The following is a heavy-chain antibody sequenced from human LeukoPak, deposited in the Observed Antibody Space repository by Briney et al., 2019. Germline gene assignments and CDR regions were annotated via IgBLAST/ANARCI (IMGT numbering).Heavy chain of an antibody. CDR3: VKGTTFDAFDM. CDR1: GFTFDDYA. Sequence: PGGSLRLSCAASGFTFDDYATHWVRQVPGKGLEWVSGIGWNSGGIGYADSVKGRFTISRDNAKNSLYLQMNSLRPEDTALFYCVKGTTFDAFDMWGQGTMVTVSS. D-gene: IGHD4-17*01. V-gene: IGHV3-9*01. CDR2: IGWNSGGI. J-gene: IGHJ3*02.